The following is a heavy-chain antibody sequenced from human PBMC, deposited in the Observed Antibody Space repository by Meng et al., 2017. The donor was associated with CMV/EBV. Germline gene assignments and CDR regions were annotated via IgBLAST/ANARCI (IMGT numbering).Heavy chain of an antibody. J-gene: IGHJ6*02. CDR3: ARERQQLDPPYYYYYGMDV. CDR2: ISAYNGNT. CDR1: GYTFTSYG. Sequence: ASVKVSCKASGYTFTSYGISRVRQAPGQGLEWMGWISAYNGNTNYAQKLQGRVTMTTDTSTSTAYMELRSLRSDDTAVYYCARERQQLDPPYYYYYGMDVWGQGTTVTVSS. V-gene: IGHV1-18*01. D-gene: IGHD6-13*01.